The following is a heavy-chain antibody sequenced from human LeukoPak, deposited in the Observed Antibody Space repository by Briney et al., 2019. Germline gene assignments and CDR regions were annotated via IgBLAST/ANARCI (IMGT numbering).Heavy chain of an antibody. CDR1: GGSISSSSYY. CDR3: ARGRYYYDSSGYYYLVYYFDY. D-gene: IGHD3-22*01. J-gene: IGHJ4*02. Sequence: SETLSLTCTVSGGSISSSSYYWSWIRQPPGKGLEWIGEINHSGSTNYNPSLKSRVTISVDTSKNQFSLKLSSVTAADTAVYYCARGRYYYDSSGYYYLVYYFDYWGQGTLVTVSS. V-gene: IGHV4-39*07. CDR2: INHSGST.